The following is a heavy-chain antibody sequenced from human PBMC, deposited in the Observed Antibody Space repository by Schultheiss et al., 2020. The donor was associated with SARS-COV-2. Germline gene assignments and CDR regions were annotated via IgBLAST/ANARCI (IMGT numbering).Heavy chain of an antibody. CDR2: VSYSGTT. D-gene: IGHD6-19*01. J-gene: IGHJ5*02. CDR1: GASITFSS. Sequence: SETLSLTCTISGASITFSSWSWIRQPPGRGLEWIGHVSYSGTTNYNPSLKSRLTISVDTSKKQFSLRLISVTAADTAVYFCAAGEAVVGYNWFDPWGQGTLVTVSS. CDR3: AAGEAVVGYNWFDP. V-gene: IGHV4-59*01.